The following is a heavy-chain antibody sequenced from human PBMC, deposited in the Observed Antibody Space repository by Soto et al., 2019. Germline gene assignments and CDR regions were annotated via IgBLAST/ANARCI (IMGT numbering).Heavy chain of an antibody. D-gene: IGHD2-2*01. J-gene: IGHJ4*02. CDR1: GFSFNNYA. CDR3: AKDVGGYSCTRTSCLYFFHS. CDR2: ISDSGIT. V-gene: IGHV3-23*01. Sequence: EVQLLESGAGLVQPGGSLRLSCAASGFSFNNYAMNWVRQAPGQGLEWVSTISDSGITYYADSVKGRFTIFRDNSTNTRYLQMKSLRAEDTAVYFCAKDVGGYSCTRTSCLYFFHSWGRGTLVTVSS.